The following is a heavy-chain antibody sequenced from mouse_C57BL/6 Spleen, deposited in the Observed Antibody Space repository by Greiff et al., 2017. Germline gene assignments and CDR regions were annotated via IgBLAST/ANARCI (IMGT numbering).Heavy chain of an antibody. V-gene: IGHV5-4*01. CDR1: GFTFSSYA. CDR2: ISDGGSYT. Sequence: EVQRVESGGGLVKPGGSLKLSCAASGFTFSSYAMSWVRQTPEKRLEWVATISDGGSYTYYPDNVKGRFTISRDNAKNNLYLQMSHLKSEDTAMYYCARSPNYYGSSYWYFDVWGTGTTVTVSS. D-gene: IGHD1-1*01. J-gene: IGHJ1*03. CDR3: ARSPNYYGSSYWYFDV.